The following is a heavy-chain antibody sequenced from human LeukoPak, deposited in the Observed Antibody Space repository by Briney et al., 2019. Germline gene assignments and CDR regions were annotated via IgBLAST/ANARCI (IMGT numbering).Heavy chain of an antibody. CDR2: IRGDGYDT. J-gene: IGHJ4*02. CDR1: GFSFSDFW. CDR3: ASDRVLGSGSLDN. D-gene: IGHD3-10*01. Sequence: GGSLRLSCAASGFSFSDFWMHWVRQTPGKGLVWVSRIRGDGYDTNYADSVEGRFTISRDNARHTLYLQINSLRADDTAVYYCASDRVLGSGSLDNGGQGTLVTVSS. V-gene: IGHV3-74*01.